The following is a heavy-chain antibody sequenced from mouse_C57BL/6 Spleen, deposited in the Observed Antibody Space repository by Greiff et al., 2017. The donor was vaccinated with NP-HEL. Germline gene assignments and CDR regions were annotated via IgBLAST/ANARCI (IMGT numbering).Heavy chain of an antibody. CDR3: ARFPTGNAMDY. J-gene: IGHJ4*01. Sequence: HVQLQQPGAELVKPGASVKMSCKASGYTFTSYWITWVKQRPGQGLEWIGDIYPGSGSTNYNEKFKSKATLTVDTSSSTAYMQLSSLTSEDSAVYYCARFPTGNAMDYWGQGTSVTVSS. CDR2: IYPGSGST. CDR1: GYTFTSYW. D-gene: IGHD4-1*02. V-gene: IGHV1-55*01.